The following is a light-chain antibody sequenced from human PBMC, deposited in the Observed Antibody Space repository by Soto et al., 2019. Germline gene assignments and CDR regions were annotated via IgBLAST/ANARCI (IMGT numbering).Light chain of an antibody. V-gene: IGKV3-15*01. CDR3: HQYNNLWT. J-gene: IGKJ1*01. CDR2: GAS. CDR1: QSVSSR. Sequence: EIVMTQSPATLSVSPWEIVTLSCRASQSVSSRLAWYQQKPGQSPRLLVYGASTRATGIPARFSGSGSGTEFTLTISSLQSEDFGVYYCHQYNNLWTFGQGTKVDIK.